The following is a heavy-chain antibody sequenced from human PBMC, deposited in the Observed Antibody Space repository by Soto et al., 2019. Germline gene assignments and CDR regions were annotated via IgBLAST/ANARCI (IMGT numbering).Heavy chain of an antibody. Sequence: EVQLLESGGGLVQPGGSLRLSCAASGFTFSSYAMSWVRQAPGKGLEWVSAISGSGGSTYYADSVKGRFTISRDNSKNTLYLQMNSLRAEDTAVYYCAKDPSYCSSTSCYGPLDYWGQGTLVTVSS. CDR1: GFTFSSYA. V-gene: IGHV3-23*01. D-gene: IGHD2-2*01. J-gene: IGHJ4*02. CDR2: ISGSGGST. CDR3: AKDPSYCSSTSCYGPLDY.